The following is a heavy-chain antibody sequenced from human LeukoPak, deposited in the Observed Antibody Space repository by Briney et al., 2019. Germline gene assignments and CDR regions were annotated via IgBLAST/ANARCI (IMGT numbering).Heavy chain of an antibody. V-gene: IGHV4-59*01. CDR1: GGSFSGYY. J-gene: IGHJ4*02. CDR3: ARVKGREGSTVIIDY. D-gene: IGHD3-10*01. Sequence: SETLSLTCAVYGGSFSGYYWSWIRQSPGKGLEWIGYISHSGSVNYNPSLKSRVTMSVDTSKNQFSLKLSSVTAADTAVYYCARVKGREGSTVIIDYWGQGTLVTVSS. CDR2: ISHSGSV.